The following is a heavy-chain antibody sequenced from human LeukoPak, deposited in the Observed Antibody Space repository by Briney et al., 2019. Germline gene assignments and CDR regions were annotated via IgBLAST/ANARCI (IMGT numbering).Heavy chain of an antibody. J-gene: IGHJ4*02. Sequence: GGSLRLSCAASGFTFSDAWMSWVRQAPGKGLEWVGRTESKTDGGARDYAAPVKGRFTISRDDSRNMLSLQMNSLKTEDTAVYYCITLRRGYWGQGTLVTVSS. CDR2: TESKTDGGAR. CDR3: ITLRRGY. CDR1: GFTFSDAW. V-gene: IGHV3-15*04. D-gene: IGHD5-12*01.